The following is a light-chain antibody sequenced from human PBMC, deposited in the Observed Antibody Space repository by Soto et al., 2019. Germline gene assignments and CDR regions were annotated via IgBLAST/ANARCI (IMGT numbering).Light chain of an antibody. CDR2: DVS. CDR1: SSDVGGYNY. CDR3: SAFASTSTLV. J-gene: IGLJ7*02. Sequence: QSALTQPASVSGSPGQSITISCTGTSSDVGGYNYVSWYQQHPDKAPQLMIYDVSNRPSGISDRFSGFKSGNTASLTISGFQAEYEADYWFSAFASTSTLVFGGGTQVNAL. V-gene: IGLV2-14*03.